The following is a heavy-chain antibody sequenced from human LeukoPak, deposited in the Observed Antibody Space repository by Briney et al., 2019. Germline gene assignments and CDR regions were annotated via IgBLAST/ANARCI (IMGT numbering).Heavy chain of an antibody. CDR3: ARDYCSSTSCQHQFDY. J-gene: IGHJ4*02. CDR2: ISAYNSNT. CDR1: GYTFTSYG. D-gene: IGHD2-2*01. V-gene: IGHV1-18*01. Sequence: ASVKVSCKASGYTFTSYGISWVRQAPGQGLEWMGWISAYNSNTNYAQKLQGRVTMTTDTSTSTAYMELRSLRSDDTAVYYCARDYCSSTSCQHQFDYWGQGTLVTVSS.